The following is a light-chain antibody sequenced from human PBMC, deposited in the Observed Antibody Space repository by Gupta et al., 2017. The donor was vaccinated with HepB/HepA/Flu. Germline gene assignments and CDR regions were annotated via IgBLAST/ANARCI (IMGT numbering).Light chain of an antibody. Sequence: QSALTQPASASGSPGQSITILCIGSSSDVGGYHYVSWYQQHPGKAPKLMIYDVSNRPSGVSNRFSGSKSGTTASLTISGLQDEDEDDYDCSSYTSSSVVFGGGTKLTVL. CDR3: SSYTSSSVV. CDR1: SSDVGGYHY. CDR2: DVS. J-gene: IGLJ2*01. V-gene: IGLV2-14*01.